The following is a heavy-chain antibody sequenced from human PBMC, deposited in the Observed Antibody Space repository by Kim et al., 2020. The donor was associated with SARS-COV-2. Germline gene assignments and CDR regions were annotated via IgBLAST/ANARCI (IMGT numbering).Heavy chain of an antibody. D-gene: IGHD6-13*01. CDR2: ISAYNGNT. Sequence: ASVKVSCKASGYTFTSYGISWVRQAPGQGLEWMGWISAYNGNTNYAQKLQGRVTMTTDTSTSTAYMELRSLRSDDTAVYYCARVGTDSSWYSGNWFDPWGQGTLVTVAS. J-gene: IGHJ5*02. CDR3: ARVGTDSSWYSGNWFDP. CDR1: GYTFTSYG. V-gene: IGHV1-18*01.